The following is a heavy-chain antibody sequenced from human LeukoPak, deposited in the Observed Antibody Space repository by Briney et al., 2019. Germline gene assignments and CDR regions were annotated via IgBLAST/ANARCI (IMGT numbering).Heavy chain of an antibody. Sequence: SETLSLTCTVSGGSISSYYWSWIRQPPGKGLEWIGYIYYSGSTNYNPSLKSRVTISVDTSKNQFSLKLSSVTAADTAVYYCARLQGYSSSWYVFSSYYFDYWGQGTLVTVSS. CDR1: GGSISSYY. V-gene: IGHV4-59*08. CDR3: ARLQGYSSSWYVFSSYYFDY. J-gene: IGHJ4*02. D-gene: IGHD6-13*01. CDR2: IYYSGST.